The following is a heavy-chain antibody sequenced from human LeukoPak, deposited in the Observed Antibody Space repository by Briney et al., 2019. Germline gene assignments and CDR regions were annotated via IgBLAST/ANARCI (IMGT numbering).Heavy chain of an antibody. CDR1: GGSISSGGYY. D-gene: IGHD5-18*01. CDR3: AKSEDTATLTYYYYGMDV. Sequence: PSETLSLTCTVSGGSISSGGYYWSWVRQAPGKGLEWVSAISGSGGSTYYADSVKGRFTISRDNSKNTLYLQMNSLRAEDTAVYYCAKSEDTATLTYYYYGMDVWGQGTTVTVSS. J-gene: IGHJ6*02. V-gene: IGHV3-23*01. CDR2: ISGSGGST.